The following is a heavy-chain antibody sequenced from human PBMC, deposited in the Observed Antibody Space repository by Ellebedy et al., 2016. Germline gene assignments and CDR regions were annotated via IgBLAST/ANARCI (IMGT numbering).Heavy chain of an antibody. CDR2: ISGSGAGT. V-gene: IGHV3-23*01. Sequence: GGSLRLSCAASGFTFSSYAMSWVRQAPGRGLEWVPTISGSGAGTYYADSVKGRFTISRDNSKNTLFLQMNSLRAKDTAVYYCAKMGFCPNGVCREFDYWGQGTLVTVSS. D-gene: IGHD2-8*01. J-gene: IGHJ4*02. CDR3: AKMGFCPNGVCREFDY. CDR1: GFTFSSYA.